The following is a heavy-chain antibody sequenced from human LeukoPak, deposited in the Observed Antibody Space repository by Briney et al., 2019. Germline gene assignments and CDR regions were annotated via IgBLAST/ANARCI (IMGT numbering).Heavy chain of an antibody. D-gene: IGHD2-2*02. V-gene: IGHV3-23*01. CDR1: GFTFSSCA. CDR2: ISGSGGVT. J-gene: IGHJ5*02. Sequence: GGSLRLSCAASGFTFSSCAMTWVRQAPGKGLEWVSTISGSGGVTYYAESGKGRFTISRDNSKNTLYLQMNSLRAEDTAVYYCACGPQHCTTAACYMEPFGPWGQGTVVIVSS. CDR3: ACGPQHCTTAACYMEPFGP.